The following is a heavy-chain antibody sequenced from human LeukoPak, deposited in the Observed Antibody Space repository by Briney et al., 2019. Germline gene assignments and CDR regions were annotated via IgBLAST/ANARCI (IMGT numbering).Heavy chain of an antibody. CDR2: IYYSGST. Sequence: PSETLSLTCTVSGGFISSQYWSWIRQPPGKGLEWIGYIYYSGSTSYNPSLKSRVTISVDTSKNQFSLRLSSVTAADTAVYYCARDIISEYSSSHSHFDPWGQGTLVTVSS. CDR3: ARDIISEYSSSHSHFDP. D-gene: IGHD6-6*01. V-gene: IGHV4-59*11. J-gene: IGHJ5*02. CDR1: GGFISSQY.